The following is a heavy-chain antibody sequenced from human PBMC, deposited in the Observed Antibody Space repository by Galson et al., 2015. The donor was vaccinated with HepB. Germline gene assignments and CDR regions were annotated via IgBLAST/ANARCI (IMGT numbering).Heavy chain of an antibody. CDR3: TILADLSGYSSS. V-gene: IGHV3-73*01. J-gene: IGHJ4*02. CDR2: IRSKASNYAT. CDR1: GFTFSGSA. D-gene: IGHD6-13*01. Sequence: SLRLSCAASGFTFSGSAIHWVRQTSGKGLEWVGRIRSKASNYATAYAASLKGRFTISRADSKNTAYLHMKSLKTEDTAVYYCTILADLSGYSSSWGQGTLVTVSS.